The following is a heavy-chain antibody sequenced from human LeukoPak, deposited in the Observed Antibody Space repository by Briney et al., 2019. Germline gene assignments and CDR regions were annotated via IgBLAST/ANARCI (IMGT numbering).Heavy chain of an antibody. J-gene: IGHJ4*02. CDR1: GYTFTGYY. D-gene: IGHD2-15*01. CDR3: ARDLCSGGSCYFLDY. CDR2: INPNSGGT. Sequence: WASVKVSCKASGYTFTGYYMHWVRQAPGQGLEWMGWINPNSGGTNYARKFQGRVTMTRDTSISTAYMELSRLRSDDTAVYYCARDLCSGGSCYFLDYWGQGTLVTVSS. V-gene: IGHV1-2*02.